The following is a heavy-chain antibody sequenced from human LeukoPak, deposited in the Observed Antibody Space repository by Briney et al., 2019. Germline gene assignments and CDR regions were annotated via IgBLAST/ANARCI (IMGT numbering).Heavy chain of an antibody. CDR2: IYYSGST. J-gene: IGHJ6*03. V-gene: IGHV4-39*07. CDR3: ARGYKKIGYCSSTSCYFDYYYYMDV. CDR1: GGSISSSSYY. D-gene: IGHD2-2*01. Sequence: NPSETLSLTCTVSGGSISSSSYYWGWIRQPPGKGLEWIGSIYYSGSTYYNPSLKSRVTISVDTSKNQFSLKLSSVTAADTAVYYCARGYKKIGYCSSTSCYFDYYYYMDVWGKGTTVTVSS.